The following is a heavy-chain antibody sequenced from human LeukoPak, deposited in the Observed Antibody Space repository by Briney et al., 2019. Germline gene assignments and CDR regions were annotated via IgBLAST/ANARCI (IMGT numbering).Heavy chain of an antibody. V-gene: IGHV3-23*01. Sequence: PGGSLRLSCAASGFTFSSYAMSWVRQAPGKGLEWVLAISDSGGSTNYADSVKGRFSISRDNSKNTLYLQMNSLRAEDTAVYYCAKLWVGGSGSLRAFDIWGQGTMVTVSS. J-gene: IGHJ3*02. CDR3: AKLWVGGSGSLRAFDI. CDR1: GFTFSSYA. CDR2: ISDSGGST. D-gene: IGHD3-10*01.